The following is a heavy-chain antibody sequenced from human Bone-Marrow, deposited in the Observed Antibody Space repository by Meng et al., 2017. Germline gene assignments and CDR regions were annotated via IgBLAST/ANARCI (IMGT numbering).Heavy chain of an antibody. CDR2: INPKSGDT. CDR3: ARDEDISAAGKLFGDY. D-gene: IGHD6-13*01. Sequence: QGQVVQSCAEGKKPGASVKVSYKPSGYNFPDYYIHWVRRAPGQGLEWMGRINPKSGDTHCAQKFQARVTMTGDTSISTAYMELSGLRSDDTAMYYCARDEDISAAGKLFGDYWGQGTLVTVSS. CDR1: GYNFPDYY. V-gene: IGHV1-2*06. J-gene: IGHJ4*02.